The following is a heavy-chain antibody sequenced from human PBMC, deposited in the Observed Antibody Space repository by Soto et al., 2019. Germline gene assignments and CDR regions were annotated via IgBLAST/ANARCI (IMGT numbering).Heavy chain of an antibody. Sequence: QVQLVQSGAEVRKPGASVNISCRASGFSFSDNLINWVRQAPGQSLEWMGWINPDKGNTRYSQTFQGRVTISRHSSASIAYVEVSDLTSEDTVVYYCARDILSVGPRANDAFDVWGQGTMVTVSS. V-gene: IGHV1-3*01. D-gene: IGHD2-8*02. J-gene: IGHJ3*01. CDR3: ARDILSVGPRANDAFDV. CDR2: INPDKGNT. CDR1: GFSFSDNL.